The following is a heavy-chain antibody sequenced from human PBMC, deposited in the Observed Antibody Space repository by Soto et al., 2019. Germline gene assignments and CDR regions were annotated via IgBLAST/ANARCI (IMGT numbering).Heavy chain of an antibody. CDR2: INAGSGNT. Sequence: ASVKVSCKASGYTSTNYGMHWVRQAPGQRLEWMGWINAGSGNTKYSQKFQGRITITRDTSASTVYMELSSLRSDDTAVYYCARVDEWPRNAFDIWGQETMVTVSS. V-gene: IGHV1-3*01. CDR3: ARVDEWPRNAFDI. CDR1: GYTSTNYG. D-gene: IGHD3-3*01. J-gene: IGHJ3*02.